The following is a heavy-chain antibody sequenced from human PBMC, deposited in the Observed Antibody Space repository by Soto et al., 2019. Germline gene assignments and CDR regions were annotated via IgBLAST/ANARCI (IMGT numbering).Heavy chain of an antibody. D-gene: IGHD6-19*01. V-gene: IGHV4-59*01. CDR2: IYYSGST. Sequence: SETLSLTCTVSGGSISSYYWSWIRQPPGKGLEWIGYIYYSGSTNYNPSLKSRVTISVDTSKNQFSLKLSSVTAADTAVYYCARAWRVDSSGWYLGGGLDPWGQGTLVTVSS. CDR1: GGSISSYY. CDR3: ARAWRVDSSGWYLGGGLDP. J-gene: IGHJ5*02.